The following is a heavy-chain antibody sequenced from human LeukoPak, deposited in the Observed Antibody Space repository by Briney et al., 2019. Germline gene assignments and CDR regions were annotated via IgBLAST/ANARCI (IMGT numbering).Heavy chain of an antibody. D-gene: IGHD3-22*01. CDR1: GGSISSYY. J-gene: IGHJ5*02. CDR2: IYYSGST. V-gene: IGHV4-59*08. Sequence: SETLSLTCTVSGGSISSYYWSWIRQPPGKGLEWIGYIYYSGSTNYNPSLKSRVTISVDTSKNQFSLKLSSVTAADTAVYYCARMTDYYDSSGYPYGFDPWGQGTLVTVSP. CDR3: ARMTDYYDSSGYPYGFDP.